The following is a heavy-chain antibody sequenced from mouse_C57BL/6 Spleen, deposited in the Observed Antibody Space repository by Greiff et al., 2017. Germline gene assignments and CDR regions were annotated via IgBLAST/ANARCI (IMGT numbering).Heavy chain of an antibody. CDR2: INPSNGGP. CDR1: GYTFTSYW. V-gene: IGHV1-53*01. J-gene: IGHJ4*01. CDR3: ARSRDYYGRYAMDY. Sequence: QVQLQPPGTELVQPGASVKLSCTASGYTFTSYWMHWVQQRPGQGLEWIGNINPSNGGPNYNEKFKSKATLPVAKSSSTAYMQLSSLTSEDAAVQYCARSRDYYGRYAMDYWGQGTSVTVSA. D-gene: IGHD1-2*01.